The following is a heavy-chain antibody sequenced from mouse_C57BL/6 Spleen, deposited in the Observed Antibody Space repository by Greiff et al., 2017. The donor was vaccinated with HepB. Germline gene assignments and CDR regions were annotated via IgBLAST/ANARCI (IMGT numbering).Heavy chain of an antibody. V-gene: IGHV7-3*01. CDR3: ARSPVVAYYFDY. D-gene: IGHD1-1*01. CDR2: IRNKANGYTT. Sequence: EVKVEESGGGLVQPGGSLSLSCAASGFTFTDYYMSWVRQPPGKALEWLGFIRNKANGYTTEYSASVKGRFTLSRYNSQSNLYLQMNALRAEDSATYYCARSPVVAYYFDYWGQGTTLTVSS. CDR1: GFTFTDYY. J-gene: IGHJ2*01.